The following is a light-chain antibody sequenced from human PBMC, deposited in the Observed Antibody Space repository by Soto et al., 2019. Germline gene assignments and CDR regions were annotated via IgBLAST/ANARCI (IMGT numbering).Light chain of an antibody. Sequence: ALTQPASVSGSPGQSITISCTGTSSDVGGYNYVSWYQQHPGKAPKLMIYDVSNRPSGGSNRFSGSKSGNTASLTISGLQAEDEADYYCSSYRSSSTYVVFGGGTKLTVL. J-gene: IGLJ2*01. V-gene: IGLV2-14*01. CDR1: SSDVGGYNY. CDR2: DVS. CDR3: SSYRSSSTYVV.